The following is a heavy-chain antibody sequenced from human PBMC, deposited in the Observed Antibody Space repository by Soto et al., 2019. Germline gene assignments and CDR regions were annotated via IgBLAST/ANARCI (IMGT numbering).Heavy chain of an antibody. V-gene: IGHV3-23*01. J-gene: IGHJ5*02. CDR1: GFTFSSYA. D-gene: IGHD3-22*01. CDR2: ISGSGGST. CDR3: AKDPYYYDSSGYRPLVGPFDP. Sequence: GGSLRLSCAASGFTFSSYAMSWVRQAPGKGLEWVSAISGSGGSTYYADSVKGRFTISRDNSKNTLYLQMNSLRAEDTAVYYCAKDPYYYDSSGYRPLVGPFDPWGQGTLVTVS.